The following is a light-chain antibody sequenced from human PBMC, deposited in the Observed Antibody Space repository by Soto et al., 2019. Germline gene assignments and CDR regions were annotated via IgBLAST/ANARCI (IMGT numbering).Light chain of an antibody. Sequence: EIVLTQSPATLSVSPGERAILSCRARQSVSSNLAWYQQKPGQAPRLLIYGASTRATGIPARFSGSGSGTEFTLTISSLQSEDFAVYYCQQYNNWPLTFGGGTKVDIK. CDR2: GAS. J-gene: IGKJ4*01. CDR3: QQYNNWPLT. CDR1: QSVSSN. V-gene: IGKV3-15*01.